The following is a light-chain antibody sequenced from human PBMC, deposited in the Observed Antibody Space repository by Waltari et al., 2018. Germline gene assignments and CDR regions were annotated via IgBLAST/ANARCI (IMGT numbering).Light chain of an antibody. CDR2: LGS. CDR3: MQALQIPIQ. Sequence: DIVLSQSPLSLPVVFGEPASISCRSSQSLLHSNGYNYLDWYLQRPGQSPELLIYLGSDRASGVPDRFSGSGSGTYFTLNISRVEAEDIGVYYCMQALQIPIQFGQGTKLEI. CDR1: QSLLHSNGYNY. V-gene: IGKV2-28*01. J-gene: IGKJ2*01.